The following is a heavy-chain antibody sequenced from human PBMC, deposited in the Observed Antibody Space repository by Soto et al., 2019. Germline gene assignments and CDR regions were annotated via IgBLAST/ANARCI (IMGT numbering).Heavy chain of an antibody. CDR1: GGSISSSSYY. CDR2: IYYSGST. J-gene: IGHJ4*02. D-gene: IGHD2-15*01. Sequence: SETLSLTCTVSGGSISSSSYYWGWIRQPPGKGLEWIGSIYYSGSTYYNPSLKSRVTISVDTSKNQFSLKLSSVTAADTAVYYCARSVPMCSGGSCYSVLYWGQGTLVTVSS. CDR3: ARSVPMCSGGSCYSVLY. V-gene: IGHV4-39*01.